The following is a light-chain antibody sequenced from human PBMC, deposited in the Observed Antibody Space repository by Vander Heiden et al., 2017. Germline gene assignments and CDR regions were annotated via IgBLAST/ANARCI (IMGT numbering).Light chain of an antibody. CDR2: DVS. CDR3: ASYSSTSTVL. J-gene: IGLJ2*01. V-gene: IGLV2-14*03. Sequence: QSALTQPASVSGSPGQWITISCTGTSSDVGGSKFVSWYQQHPGEAPKLMIYDVSSRPSGVSHRFSGSKSGNTASLTISGLQTEDEADYYCASYSSTSTVLFGGGTKLTVL. CDR1: SSDVGGSKF.